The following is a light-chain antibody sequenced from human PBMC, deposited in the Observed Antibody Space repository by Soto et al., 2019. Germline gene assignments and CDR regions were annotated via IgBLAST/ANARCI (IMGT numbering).Light chain of an antibody. V-gene: IGKV1-39*01. J-gene: IGKJ5*01. CDR3: QQSYRTPIT. CDR2: AAS. CDR1: QSISSW. Sequence: DIQMTQSPASVGDCVALTCTASQSISSWLAWYQQKPGKAPKLLIYAASSLQSGVPSRFSGGGSGTDFTLTISSLQPEDVATYFCQQSYRTPITFGQGTRLEIK.